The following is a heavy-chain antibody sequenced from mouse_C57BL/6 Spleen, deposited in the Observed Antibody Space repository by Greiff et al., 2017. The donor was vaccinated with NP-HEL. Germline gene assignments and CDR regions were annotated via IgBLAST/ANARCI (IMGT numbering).Heavy chain of an antibody. D-gene: IGHD2-1*01. CDR3: ARPEYGNYDYAMDY. CDR1: GFTFSDYG. Sequence: EVKVVESGGGLVKPGGSLKLSCAASGFTFSDYGMHWVRQAPEKGLEWVAYISSCSSTIYYADTVKGRFTISSDNAKNNLFLQMTSLRAEDTAMYYCARPEYGNYDYAMDYWGQGTSVTVSS. V-gene: IGHV5-17*01. J-gene: IGHJ4*01. CDR2: ISSCSSTI.